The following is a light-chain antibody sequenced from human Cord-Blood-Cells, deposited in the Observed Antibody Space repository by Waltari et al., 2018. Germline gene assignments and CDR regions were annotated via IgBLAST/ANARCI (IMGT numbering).Light chain of an antibody. V-gene: IGKV1-8*01. J-gene: IGKJ4*01. CDR3: QQYYSYPLT. CDR2: AAS. CDR1: QGISSY. Sequence: AIRITQSPSSLSASTGDRVTITCRASQGISSYLAWYQQKPGKAPKLLIYAASTLQSGVPSRFSGIGSGTDFTLTISCLQSEDFATYYCQQYYSYPLTFGGGTKVEIK.